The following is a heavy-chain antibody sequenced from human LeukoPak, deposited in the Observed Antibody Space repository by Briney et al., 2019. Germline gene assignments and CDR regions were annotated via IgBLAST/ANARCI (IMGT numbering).Heavy chain of an antibody. V-gene: IGHV3-48*03. Sequence: GGSLRLSCAASGFTFSSYEMNWVRQAPGKGLEWVSYISSSGSTIYYADSVKGRFTISRDNAKNSLYLQMNSLRTEDMALYYCAKGGRGSGYSANVDYWGQGTLVTVSS. CDR3: AKGGRGSGYSANVDY. D-gene: IGHD3-22*01. CDR2: ISSSGSTI. CDR1: GFTFSSYE. J-gene: IGHJ4*02.